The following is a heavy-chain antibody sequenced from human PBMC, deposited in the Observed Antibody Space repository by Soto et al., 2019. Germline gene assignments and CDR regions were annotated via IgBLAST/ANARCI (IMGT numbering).Heavy chain of an antibody. CDR2: IFSNDEK. V-gene: IGHV2-26*01. D-gene: IGHD6-13*01. J-gene: IGHJ5*02. Sequence: ASGPTLVNPTETLTLTCTVSGFSLSNARMGVSWIRQPPGKALEWLAHIFSNDEKSYSTSLKSRLTISKDTSKSQVVLTMTNMDPVDTATYYCARIQGYSSSWYWFDPWGQGTLVTVSS. CDR1: GFSLSNARMG. CDR3: ARIQGYSSSWYWFDP.